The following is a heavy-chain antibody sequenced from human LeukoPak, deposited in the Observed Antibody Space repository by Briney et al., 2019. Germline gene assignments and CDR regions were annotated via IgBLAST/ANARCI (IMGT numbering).Heavy chain of an antibody. D-gene: IGHD6-13*01. CDR2: ISWNSGSI. CDR1: GFTFDDYA. CDR3: AKDRSSSWGGVVDY. V-gene: IGHV3-9*01. J-gene: IGHJ4*02. Sequence: GGSLRLSCAASGFTFDDYAMHWVRQAPGKSLEWVSGISWNSGSIGYADSVKGRFTISRDNAKNSLYLQMNSLRAEDTALYYCAKDRSSSWGGVVDYWGQGTLVTVSS.